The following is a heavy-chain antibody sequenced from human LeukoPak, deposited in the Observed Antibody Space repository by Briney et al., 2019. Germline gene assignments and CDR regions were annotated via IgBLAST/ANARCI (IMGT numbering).Heavy chain of an antibody. CDR2: INSRGNTK. J-gene: IGHJ4*02. V-gene: IGHV3-48*03. D-gene: IGHD5-24*01. Sequence: PGGSLRLSCAASGFIFSRYEMNWVRQARGKGLEWLSYINSRGNTKYYSDSVKGRFTTSRDNAKNALYLQMNSLRAEDTAIYFCARDYNWLPDYWGQGTLVTVSS. CDR3: ARDYNWLPDY. CDR1: GFIFSRYE.